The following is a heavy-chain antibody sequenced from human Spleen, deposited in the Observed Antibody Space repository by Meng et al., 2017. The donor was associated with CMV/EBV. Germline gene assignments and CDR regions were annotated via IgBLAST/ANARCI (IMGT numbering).Heavy chain of an antibody. CDR3: AREGVNYYYGMDV. V-gene: IGHV3-7*03. CDR1: GFTFSSYW. CDR2: IKQDGSEK. Sequence: GESLKISCAASGFTFSSYWMSWVRQAPGKGLEWVANIKQDGSEKYYVDSVKGRFTISRDNAKNSLYLQMNSLRAEDTAVYYCAREGVNYYYGMDVWGQGTTVTVSS. J-gene: IGHJ6*02. D-gene: IGHD3-22*01.